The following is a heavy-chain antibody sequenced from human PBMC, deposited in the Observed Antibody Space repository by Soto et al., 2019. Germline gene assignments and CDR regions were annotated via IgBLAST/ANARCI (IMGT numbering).Heavy chain of an antibody. CDR2: IIPIFGTA. V-gene: IGHV1-69*13. D-gene: IGHD3-22*01. Sequence: SMKVSCKASGGTFSSYAISWVRQAPGQGLEWMGGIIPIFGTANYAQKFQGRVTITADESTSTAYMELSSLRSEDTAVYYCARRDYDSSGYYYYYYGMDVWGQGTTVTVSS. CDR1: GGTFSSYA. CDR3: ARRDYDSSGYYYYYYGMDV. J-gene: IGHJ6*02.